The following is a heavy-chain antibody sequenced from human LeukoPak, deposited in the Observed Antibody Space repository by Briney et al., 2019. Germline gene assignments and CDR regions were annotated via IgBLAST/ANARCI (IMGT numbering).Heavy chain of an antibody. CDR3: AKTLRYYDSSGYYFDY. D-gene: IGHD3-22*01. V-gene: IGHV3-23*01. Sequence: GGSLRLSCAASGFTFSSYAMSWVRQAPGKGLEWVSAISGSGGSTYYADSVKGRFTISRDNSKNTLYLQMNSLRAEDTAVYYCAKTLRYYDSSGYYFDYWGQGTLVTVSS. J-gene: IGHJ4*02. CDR1: GFTFSSYA. CDR2: ISGSGGST.